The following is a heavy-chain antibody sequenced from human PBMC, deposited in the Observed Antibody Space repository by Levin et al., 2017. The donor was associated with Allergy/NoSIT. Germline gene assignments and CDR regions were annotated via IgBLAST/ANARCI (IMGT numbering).Heavy chain of an antibody. CDR3: ARVAGYSYGYYFDY. CDR2: IYLSGST. J-gene: IGHJ4*02. Sequence: SQTLSLTCAVSGGSISSGGYSWSWIRQPPGKGLEWIGNIYLSGSTYYNPSLKSRVTISVDRSKNQFSLNLSSVTAADTAVDYCARVAGYSYGYYFDYWGQGTLVTVSS. CDR1: GGSISSGGYS. D-gene: IGHD5-18*01. V-gene: IGHV4-30-2*01.